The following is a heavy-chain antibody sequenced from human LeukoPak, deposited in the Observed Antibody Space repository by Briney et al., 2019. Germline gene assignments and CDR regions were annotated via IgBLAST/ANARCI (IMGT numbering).Heavy chain of an antibody. D-gene: IGHD3-10*01. CDR3: ATPYGSGSYYPGQAFDI. J-gene: IGHJ3*02. Sequence: GASVKVSCKASGYTFTSYGISRVRQAPGQGLEWMGGFDPEDGETIYAQKFQGRVTMTEDTSTDTAYMELSSLRSEDTAVYYCATPYGSGSYYPGQAFDIWGQGTMVTVSS. CDR1: GYTFTSYG. CDR2: FDPEDGET. V-gene: IGHV1-24*01.